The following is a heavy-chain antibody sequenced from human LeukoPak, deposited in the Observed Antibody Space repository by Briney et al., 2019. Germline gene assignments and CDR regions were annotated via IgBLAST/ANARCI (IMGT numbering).Heavy chain of an antibody. J-gene: IGHJ4*02. CDR1: GFTFSNYN. Sequence: GGSLRLSCAASGFTFSNYNMNWVRQAPGKGLEWVSYISSSSTIYYADSVKGRFTISRDNAKNSLYLQMNSLRAEDTAVYFCAREYYYASGKSDFDYWGRGTLVTVSS. D-gene: IGHD3-10*01. CDR3: AREYYYASGKSDFDY. V-gene: IGHV3-69-1*01. CDR2: ISSSSTI.